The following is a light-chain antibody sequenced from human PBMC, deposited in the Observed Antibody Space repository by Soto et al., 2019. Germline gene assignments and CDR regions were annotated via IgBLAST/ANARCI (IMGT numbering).Light chain of an antibody. V-gene: IGLV2-14*01. CDR1: SRDIGFYNY. Sequence: QSVLTQPASVSGSPGQSITISCTGTSRDIGFYNYVSWYQQYPGNAPKLIIFEVTNRPSGVSDRFSGSKSGNTAFLTISGLLPEDGADYYCSSYTTRSTYVFGSGTKLTVL. CDR3: SSYTTRSTYV. J-gene: IGLJ1*01. CDR2: EVT.